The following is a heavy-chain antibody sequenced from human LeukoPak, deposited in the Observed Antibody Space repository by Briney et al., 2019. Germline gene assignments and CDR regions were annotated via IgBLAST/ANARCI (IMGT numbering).Heavy chain of an antibody. J-gene: IGHJ4*02. D-gene: IGHD4-23*01. CDR1: GGSVSSGSYY. V-gene: IGHV4-61*01. CDR3: ARAPRAYYGGNSYIDY. Sequence: SETLSLTCTVSGGSVSSGSYYWSWIRQPPGTGLEWIGYIYYSGSTNYNPSLKSRVTISVDTSKNQFSLKLSSVTAADTAVYYCARAPRAYYGGNSYIDYWGQGTLVTVSS. CDR2: IYYSGST.